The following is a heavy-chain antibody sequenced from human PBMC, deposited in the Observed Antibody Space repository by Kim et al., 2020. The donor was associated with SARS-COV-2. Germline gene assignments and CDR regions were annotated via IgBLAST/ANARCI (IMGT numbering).Heavy chain of an antibody. CDR1: GFTFSSYG. CDR3: ARDRVVVVPYWYFDL. V-gene: IGHV3-33*05. CDR2: ISYAGSNK. J-gene: IGHJ2*01. Sequence: GGSLRLSCAASGFTFSSYGMHWVRQAPGKGLEWVAVISYAGSNKYYADSVKGRFTISRDNSKNTLYLQMNSLRAEDTAVYYCARDRVVVVPYWYFDLWGRGTLVTVSS. D-gene: IGHD3-22*01.